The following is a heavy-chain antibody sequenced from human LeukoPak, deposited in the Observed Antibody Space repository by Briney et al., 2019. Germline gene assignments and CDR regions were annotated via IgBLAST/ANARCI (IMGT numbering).Heavy chain of an antibody. CDR3: ASPDGITSSSWYSPWDY. CDR2: ISSSSSTI. J-gene: IGHJ4*02. CDR1: GFSFSTYT. Sequence: GGSLRLSCAASGFSFSTYTMNWVRQAPGKGLEWVSYISSSSSTIYYADSVKGRFTISRDNSKNTLYLQMNSLRAEDTGVYYCASPDGITSSSWYSPWDYWGQGTLVTVSS. V-gene: IGHV3-48*01. D-gene: IGHD6-13*01.